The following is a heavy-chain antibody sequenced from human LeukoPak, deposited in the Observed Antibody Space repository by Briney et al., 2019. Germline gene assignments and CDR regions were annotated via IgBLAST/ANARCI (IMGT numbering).Heavy chain of an antibody. D-gene: IGHD3-3*01. CDR2: IFWDDNQ. V-gene: IGHV2-5*02. Sequence: SGPTLVNPTQTLTLTCTFSGFSLSTGGMGVGWIRQPPGKALEGLAFIFWDDNQHYNPSLKTRLTITKDTSKNQVVLTMTNMDPVDTATYYCAHRGMLFGVVITFDYWSQGTLVTVSS. CDR3: AHRGMLFGVVITFDY. J-gene: IGHJ4*02. CDR1: GFSLSTGGMG.